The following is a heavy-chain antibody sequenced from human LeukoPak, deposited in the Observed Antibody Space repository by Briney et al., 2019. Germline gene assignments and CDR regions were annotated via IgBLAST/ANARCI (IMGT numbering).Heavy chain of an antibody. CDR1: GFTFRSYG. CDR2: ITYDGSNK. CDR3: AKGGPLTGFLIDY. Sequence: GGSLRLSCAASGFTFRSYGMHWVRQAPGKGLEWVAGITYDGSNKYYADSVKGRFTISRDNSKNTMSLQMNSLRAEDTDVYYCAKGGPLTGFLIDYWGQGPLVTVSS. J-gene: IGHJ4*02. D-gene: IGHD3-9*01. V-gene: IGHV3-30*18.